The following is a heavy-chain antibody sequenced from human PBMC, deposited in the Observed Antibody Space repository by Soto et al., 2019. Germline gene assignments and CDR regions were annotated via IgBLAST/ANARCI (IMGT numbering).Heavy chain of an antibody. CDR3: ARETAAGDLDP. V-gene: IGHV3-21*01. CDR2: IRKNGSYI. J-gene: IGHJ5*02. Sequence: GGSLRLSCAASGFTFSNAWMSWVRQAPGKGQEWVATIRKNGSYIYYVDSVKGRFTISRDNAENSLYLQMNSLRAEDTDVYYCARETAAGDLDPWGQGTLDTVSS. D-gene: IGHD6-13*01. CDR1: GFTFSNAW.